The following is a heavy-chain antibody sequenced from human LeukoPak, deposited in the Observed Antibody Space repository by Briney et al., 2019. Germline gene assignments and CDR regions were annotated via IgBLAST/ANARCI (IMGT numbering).Heavy chain of an antibody. CDR2: IIPIFGTA. V-gene: IGHV1-69*13. CDR3: ARGYIRPYYYDSSGYNGLDY. D-gene: IGHD3-22*01. Sequence: EASVKVSCKASGGTFSSYAISWVRQAPGQGLEWMGGIIPIFGTANYAQKFQGRVTITADESTSTAYMELSSLRSEDTAVYYCARGYIRPYYYDSSGYNGLDYWGQGTLVTVSS. CDR1: GGTFSSYA. J-gene: IGHJ4*02.